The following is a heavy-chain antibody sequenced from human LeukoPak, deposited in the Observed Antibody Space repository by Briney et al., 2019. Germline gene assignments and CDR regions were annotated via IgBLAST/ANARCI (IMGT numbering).Heavy chain of an antibody. CDR3: ARASYDFWSGYYLGY. CDR1: GGSFSGYY. J-gene: IGHJ4*02. D-gene: IGHD3-3*01. V-gene: IGHV4-34*01. CDR2: INHSGST. Sequence: AETLSLTCAVYGGSFSGYYWSWIRQPPGKGLEWIGEINHSGSTNYNPSLKSRVTISVDTSKNQFSLKLSSVTAADTAVYYCARASYDFWSGYYLGYWGQGTLVTVSS.